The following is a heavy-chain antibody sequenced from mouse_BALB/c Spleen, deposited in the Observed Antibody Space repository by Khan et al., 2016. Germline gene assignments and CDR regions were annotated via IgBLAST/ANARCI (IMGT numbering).Heavy chain of an antibody. CDR2: INTETGEP. CDR3: ASYRNGQFAY. V-gene: IGHV9-2-1*01. Sequence: QIQLVQSGPELKKPGETVKISCKASGYTFTDYSMHWVKQAPGKGLKWMGWINTETGEPTYADDFKGRFAFSLETSASTAYLQINNLKNEDTATYFRASYRNGQFAYWGQGTLVTVPA. D-gene: IGHD2-14*01. J-gene: IGHJ3*01. CDR1: GYTFTDYS.